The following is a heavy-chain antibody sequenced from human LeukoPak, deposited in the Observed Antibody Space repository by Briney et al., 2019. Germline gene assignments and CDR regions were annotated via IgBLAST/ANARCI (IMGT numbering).Heavy chain of an antibody. J-gene: IGHJ6*03. Sequence: EASVKVSCKASGYTFTGYYMHWVRQAPGQGLEWMGWINPNSGGTNYAQKFQGRVTMTRDTSISTAYMELSRLRSDDTAVYYCARGVLYSGYDLDYYYYMDVWGKGTTVTVSS. CDR3: ARGVLYSGYDLDYYYYMDV. CDR2: INPNSGGT. CDR1: GYTFTGYY. D-gene: IGHD5-12*01. V-gene: IGHV1-2*02.